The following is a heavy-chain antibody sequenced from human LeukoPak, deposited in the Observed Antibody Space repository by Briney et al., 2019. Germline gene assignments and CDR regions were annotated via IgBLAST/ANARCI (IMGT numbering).Heavy chain of an antibody. CDR1: GGTFSSYA. J-gene: IGHJ6*02. CDR2: IIPIFGIA. Sequence: SVKVSCKASGGTFSSYAISWVRQAPGQGLEWMGRIIPIFGIANYAQKFQGRVTITADKSTSTAYMELSSLRSEDTAVYYCARIPDTGYYYGMDVWGQGTTATVSS. CDR3: ARIPDTGYYYGMDV. D-gene: IGHD5-18*01. V-gene: IGHV1-69*04.